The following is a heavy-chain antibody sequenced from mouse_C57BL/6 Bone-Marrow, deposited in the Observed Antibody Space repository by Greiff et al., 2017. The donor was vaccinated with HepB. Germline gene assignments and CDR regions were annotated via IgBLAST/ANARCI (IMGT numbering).Heavy chain of an antibody. CDR1: GFNIKDDY. Sequence: VQLKESGAELVRPGASVKLSCTASGFNIKDDYMHWVKQRPKQGLEWIGWIDHANGDTAYASKFQDQAPITADTTSTTAYLQLSSLTSDDTAVYYCTTRGYFDYWGQGTTLTVSS. J-gene: IGHJ2*01. CDR3: TTRGYFDY. V-gene: IGHV14-4*01. CDR2: IDHANGDT.